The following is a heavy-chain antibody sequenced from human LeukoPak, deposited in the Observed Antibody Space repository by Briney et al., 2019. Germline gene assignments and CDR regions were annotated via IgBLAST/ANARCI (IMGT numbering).Heavy chain of an antibody. D-gene: IGHD1-1*01. CDR2: INPNSGGT. V-gene: IGHV1-2*02. CDR3: ARVLKTRTTGTKFVAINAFDI. Sequence: ASVKVSCKASGYTFIGYYMHWVRQAPGQGLEWMGWINPNSGGTNYAQKFQGRVTMTRDTSISTAYMELSRLRSDDTAVYYCARVLKTRTTGTKFVAINAFDIWGQGTMVTVSS. CDR1: GYTFIGYY. J-gene: IGHJ3*02.